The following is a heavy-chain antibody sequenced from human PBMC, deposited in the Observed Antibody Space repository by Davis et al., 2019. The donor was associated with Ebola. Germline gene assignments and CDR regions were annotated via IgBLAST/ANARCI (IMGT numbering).Heavy chain of an antibody. D-gene: IGHD2-15*01. J-gene: IGHJ4*02. Sequence: ASVKVSCKASGYTFTSYGISWVRQAPGQGLEWMGWISAYNGNTNYAQKLQSRVTMTTDTSTSTAYMELRSLRSDDTAVYYCARGYCSGGSCYSNDYWGQGTLVTVSS. V-gene: IGHV1-18*01. CDR1: GYTFTSYG. CDR2: ISAYNGNT. CDR3: ARGYCSGGSCYSNDY.